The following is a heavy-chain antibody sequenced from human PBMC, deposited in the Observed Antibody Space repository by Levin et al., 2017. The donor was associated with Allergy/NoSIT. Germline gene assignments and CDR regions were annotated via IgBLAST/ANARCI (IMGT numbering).Heavy chain of an antibody. V-gene: IGHV3-21*01. CDR3: ARGNDYTDYVIDY. D-gene: IGHD4-11*01. Sequence: ETLSLTCAASGFTFSSYYMNWVRQAPGKGLEWVSSISTSSGYIYYADSLKGRFTISRDNAKNSLFLQMSSLRAEDTAVYYCARGNDYTDYVIDYWGQGTLVTVSS. J-gene: IGHJ4*02. CDR2: ISTSSGYI. CDR1: GFTFSSYY.